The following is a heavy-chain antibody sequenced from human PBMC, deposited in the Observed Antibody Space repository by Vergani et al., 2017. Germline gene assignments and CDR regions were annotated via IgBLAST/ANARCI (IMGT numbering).Heavy chain of an antibody. Sequence: QVQLVESGGGVVQPGRSLRLSCAASGFTFSSYAMHWVRQAPGKGLEWVAVISYDGSNKYYADSVKGRFTISRDNAKNSLYLQMNSLRAEDTAVYYCARVVMDYGDYYFDYWGQGTLVTVSS. J-gene: IGHJ4*02. CDR3: ARVVMDYGDYYFDY. CDR1: GFTFSSYA. D-gene: IGHD4-17*01. CDR2: ISYDGSNK. V-gene: IGHV3-30-3*01.